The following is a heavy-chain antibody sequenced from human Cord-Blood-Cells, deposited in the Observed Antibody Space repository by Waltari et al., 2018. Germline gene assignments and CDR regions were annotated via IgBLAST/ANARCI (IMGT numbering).Heavy chain of an antibody. CDR2: IKRKTDGGTN. J-gene: IGHJ4*02. CDR3: TTGIYSKLVPGY. CDR1: ACTFSTPW. V-gene: IGHV3-15*01. D-gene: IGHD6-13*01. Sequence: VQLVGCGGGLVSPGGALRFSCAASACTFSTPWRRWVSQPLGTGVGCVDRIKRKTDGGTNDYAAPVKGRCISSRADSKNTLYLQMNRLKTDDTAVYYCTTGIYSKLVPGYWGQGTLVTVSS.